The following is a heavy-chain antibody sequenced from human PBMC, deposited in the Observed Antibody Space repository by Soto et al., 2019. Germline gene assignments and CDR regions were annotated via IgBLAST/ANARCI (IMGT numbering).Heavy chain of an antibody. CDR2: TYYRSKWYN. CDR3: ARESVAAAGSGVYYYGMDV. Sequence: SQPLSLTSVISGDSVSSNSAAWNLIRHSPSRGLEWLGRTYYRSKWYNDYAVSVKSRITINPDTSKNQFSLQLNSVTPEDTAVYYCARESVAAAGSGVYYYGMDVWGQGTTVTVSS. V-gene: IGHV6-1*01. CDR1: GDSVSSNSAA. D-gene: IGHD6-13*01. J-gene: IGHJ6*02.